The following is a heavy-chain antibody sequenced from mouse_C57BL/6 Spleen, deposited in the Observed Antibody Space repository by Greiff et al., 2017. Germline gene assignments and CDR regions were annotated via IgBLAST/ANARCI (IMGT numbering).Heavy chain of an antibody. J-gene: IGHJ2*01. CDR2: INPNNGGT. Sequence: EVQLQQSGPELVKPGASVKISCKASGYTFTDYYMNWVKQSHGKSLEWIGDINPNNGGTSYNQKFKGKATLTVDKSSSTAYMELRSLTSADSAVYYCARSKYYGSSPFDYWGQGTTLTVSS. CDR3: ARSKYYGSSPFDY. D-gene: IGHD1-1*01. V-gene: IGHV1-26*01. CDR1: GYTFTDYY.